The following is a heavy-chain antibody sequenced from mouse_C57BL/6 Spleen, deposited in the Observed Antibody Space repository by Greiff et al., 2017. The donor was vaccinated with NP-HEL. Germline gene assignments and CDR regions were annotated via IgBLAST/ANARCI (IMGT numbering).Heavy chain of an antibody. D-gene: IGHD2-4*01. V-gene: IGHV1-22*01. Sequence: EVQLQQSGPELVKPGASVKMSCKASGYTFTDYNMHWVKQSHGKSLEWIGYINPNNGGTSYNQKFKGKATLTVNKSSSTAYMELRSLTSEDSAVYYCARSERAYDYDRGYYAMDYWGQGTSVTVSS. CDR2: INPNNGGT. CDR1: GYTFTDYN. CDR3: ARSERAYDYDRGYYAMDY. J-gene: IGHJ4*01.